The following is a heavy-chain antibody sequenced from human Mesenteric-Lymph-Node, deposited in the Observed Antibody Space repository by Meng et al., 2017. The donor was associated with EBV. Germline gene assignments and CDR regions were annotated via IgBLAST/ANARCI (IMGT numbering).Heavy chain of an antibody. CDR3: ARAGEADSGDYPNEDS. Sequence: QVQLQQGGSGLLKPPETLSPACAVVGCVFSTFYWSWIRLPPGKGLEWIGEINHSGNTNYNPSLKSRVTISVDTSKNQFSLRLTSVTAADTAVYYCARAGEADSGDYPNEDSWGQGTLVTVSS. V-gene: IGHV4-34*01. CDR2: INHSGNT. D-gene: IGHD4-17*01. CDR1: GCVFSTFY. J-gene: IGHJ4*02.